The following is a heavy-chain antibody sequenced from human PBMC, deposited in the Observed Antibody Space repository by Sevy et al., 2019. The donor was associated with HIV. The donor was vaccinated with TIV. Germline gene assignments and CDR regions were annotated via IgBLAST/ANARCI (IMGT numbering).Heavy chain of an antibody. J-gene: IGHJ4*02. CDR2: ISYDGKNE. CDR3: AKDRSGSWSVDY. CDR1: GFTFSNAW. V-gene: IGHV3-30*18. D-gene: IGHD6-13*01. Sequence: GGSLRLSCAASGFTFSNAWMSWVRQAPGKGLEWVTMISYDGKNENYADSVKGRFTISRDNSKNTVYLQMNSLRPDDTAIYYCAKDRSGSWSVDYWGQGTLVTV.